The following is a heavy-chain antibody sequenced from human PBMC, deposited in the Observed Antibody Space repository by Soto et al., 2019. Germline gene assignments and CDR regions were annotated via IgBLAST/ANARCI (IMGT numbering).Heavy chain of an antibody. CDR3: AKDLPHGRRGDAFDI. Sequence: EVQMLESGGGLVQPGGSLRLSCAASGLTFSSYAMSWVRQAPGKGLEWVSAISGSGGSTYYADSVKGPFTISRDNSKNTRYQQMNSLRAEDTAVYYCAKDLPHGRRGDAFDIWGQGTMVTVSS. CDR2: ISGSGGST. V-gene: IGHV3-23*01. J-gene: IGHJ3*02. CDR1: GLTFSSYA.